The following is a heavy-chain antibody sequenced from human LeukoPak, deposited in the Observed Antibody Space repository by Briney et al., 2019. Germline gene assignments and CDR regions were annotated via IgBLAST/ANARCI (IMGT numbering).Heavy chain of an antibody. D-gene: IGHD3-22*01. Sequence: GGSLRLSCAASGFTFSSFSMNWVRQAPGRGLEWVSSISTGSSYINYADSVKGRFAISRDNAQNSLYLQMTSLRAEDTAVYYCARVRVYDSSGYYSRSYYYMDVWGKGTTVTVSS. CDR2: ISTGSSYI. CDR1: GFTFSSFS. CDR3: ARVRVYDSSGYYSRSYYYMDV. J-gene: IGHJ6*03. V-gene: IGHV3-21*01.